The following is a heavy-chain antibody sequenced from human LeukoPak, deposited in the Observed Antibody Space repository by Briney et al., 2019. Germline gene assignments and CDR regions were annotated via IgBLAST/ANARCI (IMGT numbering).Heavy chain of an antibody. CDR2: ISSSSSYI. Sequence: RGSLRLSCAASGFTFSSYSMNWVRQAPGKGLEWVSFISSSSSYIYYADSMKGRFTISRDNAKNSLYLQMNSLRAEDTAVYYCARDTNYGGNDYWGQGTLVTVAS. J-gene: IGHJ4*02. V-gene: IGHV3-21*01. CDR1: GFTFSSYS. D-gene: IGHD4-23*01. CDR3: ARDTNYGGNDY.